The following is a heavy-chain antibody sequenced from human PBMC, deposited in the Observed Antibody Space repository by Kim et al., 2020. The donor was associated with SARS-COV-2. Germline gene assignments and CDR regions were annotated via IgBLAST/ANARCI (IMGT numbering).Heavy chain of an antibody. CDR2: ISWNSGSI. Sequence: GGSLRLSCAASGFTFDDYAMHWVRQAPGKGLEWVSGISWNSGSIGYADSVKGRFTISRDNAKNSLYLQMNSLRAEDTALYYCAKDTRGFGELLSKYYYYYGMDVWGQGTTVTVSS. CDR1: GFTFDDYA. D-gene: IGHD3-10*01. J-gene: IGHJ6*02. CDR3: AKDTRGFGELLSKYYYYYGMDV. V-gene: IGHV3-9*01.